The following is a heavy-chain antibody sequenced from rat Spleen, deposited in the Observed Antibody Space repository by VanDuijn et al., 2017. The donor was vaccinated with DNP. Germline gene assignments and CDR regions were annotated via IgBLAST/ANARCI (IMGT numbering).Heavy chain of an antibody. CDR2: ISNNGGNS. CDR3: ASLNNYNWFAY. CDR1: GFTFGDYA. D-gene: IGHD1-10*01. V-gene: IGHV5S23*01. J-gene: IGHJ3*01. Sequence: EVQLVESGGGLVQPGNSLKLSCAASGFTFGDYAMAWVRQAPTQGLEWVASISNNGGNSYYRDSVKGRFTISRDNAKRTLYLQMDSRRSEDTATYYCASLNNYNWFAYWGQGTLVTVSS.